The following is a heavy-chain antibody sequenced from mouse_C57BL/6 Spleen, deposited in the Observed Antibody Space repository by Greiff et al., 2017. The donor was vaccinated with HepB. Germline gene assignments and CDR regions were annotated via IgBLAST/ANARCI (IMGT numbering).Heavy chain of an antibody. J-gene: IGHJ2*01. CDR1: GYTFTSYW. CDR3: ASAVVDGYYFDY. Sequence: VQLQQPGAELVRPGSSVKLSCKASGYTFTSYWMHWVKQRPIQGLEWIGNIDPSDSETHYNQKFKDKATLTVDKSSSTAYMQLSSLTSEDSAVYYCASAVVDGYYFDYWGQGTTLTVSS. V-gene: IGHV1-52*01. D-gene: IGHD1-1*01. CDR2: IDPSDSET.